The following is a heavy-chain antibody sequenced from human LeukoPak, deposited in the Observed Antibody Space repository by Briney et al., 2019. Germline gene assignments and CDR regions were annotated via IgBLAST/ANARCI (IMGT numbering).Heavy chain of an antibody. Sequence: GRSLRLSCAASGFTFDDYAMHWVRQAPGKGLEWVSGISWNSGSIGYADSVKGRFTISRDNAKNSLYLQMNSLRAEDTALYYCAKGGYYDSSGYYSFDYWGQGTLVTVSS. CDR2: ISWNSGSI. J-gene: IGHJ4*02. CDR1: GFTFDDYA. D-gene: IGHD3-22*01. V-gene: IGHV3-9*01. CDR3: AKGGYYDSSGYYSFDY.